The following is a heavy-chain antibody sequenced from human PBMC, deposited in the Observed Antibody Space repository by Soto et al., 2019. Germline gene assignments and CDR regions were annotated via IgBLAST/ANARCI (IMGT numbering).Heavy chain of an antibody. CDR1: GGSISSYY. Sequence: SETLSLTCTVSGGSISSYYWSWIRQPPGKGLEWIGYIYYSGRTNYNPSLKSRVTISVDTSKNQFSLKLSSVTAADTAVYYCARLARAQRYYYYYYMDVWGKGTTVTVSS. CDR3: ARLARAQRYYYYYYMDV. J-gene: IGHJ6*03. CDR2: IYYSGRT. V-gene: IGHV4-59*08.